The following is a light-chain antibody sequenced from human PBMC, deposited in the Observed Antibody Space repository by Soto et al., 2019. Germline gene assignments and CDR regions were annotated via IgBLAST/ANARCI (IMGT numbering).Light chain of an antibody. J-gene: IGLJ3*02. CDR1: SSNIGSNY. CDR3: GTWDSSLSAGV. Sequence: QSVLTQPPSVSAAPGQKVTISCSGSSSNIGSNYVSWYQQLPGTAPKLLIYENVKRPSGIPDRFSGSKSGTSATLGITGLQTGDEADYYCGTWDSSLSAGVFGGGTKLTVL. CDR2: ENV. V-gene: IGLV1-51*02.